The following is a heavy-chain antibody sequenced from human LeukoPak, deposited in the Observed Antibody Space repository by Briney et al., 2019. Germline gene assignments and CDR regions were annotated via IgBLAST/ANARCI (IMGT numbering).Heavy chain of an antibody. Sequence: GGSLRLSCVASGFTFSNYWMHWVRQPPGKGLVWVSHINSDGSWTSYADSVKGRFTISKDNAKNTVYPQMNNLRAEDTAVYYCVSFYETYWGRGTLVTVSS. CDR2: INSDGSWT. J-gene: IGHJ4*02. CDR1: GFTFSNYW. V-gene: IGHV3-74*01. D-gene: IGHD2/OR15-2a*01. CDR3: VSFYETY.